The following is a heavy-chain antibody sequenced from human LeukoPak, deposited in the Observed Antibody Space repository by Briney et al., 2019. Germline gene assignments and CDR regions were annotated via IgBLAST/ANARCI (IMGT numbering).Heavy chain of an antibody. Sequence: PGGSLRLSCAASGFTFTNYGMNWVRQAPGKGLEWVSSISSSSHYIYYADSVKGRLTISRDNARNSLSLQMTSLRAEDTAVYYCARVGYCTSASCHYYFDQWGRGTLVTVSS. CDR2: ISSSSHYI. CDR3: ARVGYCTSASCHYYFDQ. J-gene: IGHJ4*02. CDR1: GFTFTNYG. V-gene: IGHV3-21*01. D-gene: IGHD2-2*01.